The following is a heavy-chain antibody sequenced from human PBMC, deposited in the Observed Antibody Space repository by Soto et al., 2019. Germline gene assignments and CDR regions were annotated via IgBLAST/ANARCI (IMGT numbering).Heavy chain of an antibody. D-gene: IGHD3-3*01. CDR2: IIPIFGTA. V-gene: IGHV1-69*12. J-gene: IGHJ4*02. CDR3: ARVRVRFLEWLGSEG. CDR1: GGTFSSYA. Sequence: QVKLVQSRAEVKKPGSSVKVSCKASGGTFSSYAISWVRQAPGQGLEWMGGIIPIFGTANYAQKFQGRVTITADASTSTAYMELSSLRSEDTAVYYCARVRVRFLEWLGSEGWGQGTLVTVSS.